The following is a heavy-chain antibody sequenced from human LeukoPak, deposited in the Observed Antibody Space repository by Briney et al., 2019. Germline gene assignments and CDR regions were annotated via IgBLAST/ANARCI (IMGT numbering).Heavy chain of an antibody. V-gene: IGHV3-11*01. CDR2: ISSSGSTI. D-gene: IGHD4-23*01. Sequence: GGSLRLSCAASGFTFSDYYMSWIRQAPGKGLEWVSYISSSGSTIYYADSVKGRFTISRDNAKNSLYLQMNSLRAEDTAVYYCARAGPDYGGNSHWVAGYYYYLDVWGKGTTVTVSS. J-gene: IGHJ6*03. CDR3: ARAGPDYGGNSHWVAGYYYYLDV. CDR1: GFTFSDYY.